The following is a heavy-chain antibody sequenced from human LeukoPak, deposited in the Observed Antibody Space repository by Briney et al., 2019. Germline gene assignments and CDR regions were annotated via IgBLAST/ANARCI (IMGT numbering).Heavy chain of an antibody. J-gene: IGHJ4*02. CDR1: GFSFSTYS. CDR2: ISSTSSSI. Sequence: GGSLRLSCAASGFSFSTYSMNWVGKAPGKGLKGFPYISSTSSSIYYADSVKSRFTISRDNAKNSLSLQMNSLRAEDTAVYYCARLPGKRSPEFESWSQGILVTVSS. CDR3: ARLPGKRSPEFES. V-gene: IGHV3-48*04.